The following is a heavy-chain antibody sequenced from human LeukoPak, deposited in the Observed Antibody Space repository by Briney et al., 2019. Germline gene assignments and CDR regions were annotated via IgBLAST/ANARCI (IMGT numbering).Heavy chain of an antibody. J-gene: IGHJ4*02. CDR3: AKEVLNRPTEGY. D-gene: IGHD2/OR15-2a*01. Sequence: AGGSLRLSCAASGFTFRSFGMHWVRQAPGKGLEWVSFIQYDGSNKYYADSVKGRFTISRDDSKNTLYLQMNSLRGDGTAVYYCAKEVLNRPTEGYWGQGTLVTVS. CDR1: GFTFRSFG. CDR2: IQYDGSNK. V-gene: IGHV3-30*02.